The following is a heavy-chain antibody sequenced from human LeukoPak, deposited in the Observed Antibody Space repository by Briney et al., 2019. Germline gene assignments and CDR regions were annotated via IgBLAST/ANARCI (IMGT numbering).Heavy chain of an antibody. J-gene: IGHJ6*02. CDR1: GYTVTGYY. CDR3: ARVSGPHKDIVVVPAALGDYYYYGMDV. CDR2: INPNSCGT. D-gene: IGHD2-2*01. Sequence: GASVTVSCKASGYTVTGYYMHWVRQPPGQGLAWMEWINPNSCGTNYAHKFQGRVTMPRDTSISTAYMALSRLRSDDTAVYYCARVSGPHKDIVVVPAALGDYYYYGMDVWGQGTTVTVSS. V-gene: IGHV1-2*02.